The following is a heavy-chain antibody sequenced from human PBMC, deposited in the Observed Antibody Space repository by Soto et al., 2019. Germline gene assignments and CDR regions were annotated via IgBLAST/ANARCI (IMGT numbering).Heavy chain of an antibody. D-gene: IGHD3-3*01. Sequence: QVQLQESGPGLVKPSQTLSLTCTVSGGSISSGDYYWSWIRQHPGKGLEWIGYIYYSGSTYYIPSXXXRXXISVDTSKNQFSLKLSSVTAADTAVYYCARWWSGSRQGFDPWGQGTLVTVSS. CDR2: IYYSGST. CDR1: GGSISSGDYY. J-gene: IGHJ5*02. CDR3: ARWWSGSRQGFDP. V-gene: IGHV4-31*03.